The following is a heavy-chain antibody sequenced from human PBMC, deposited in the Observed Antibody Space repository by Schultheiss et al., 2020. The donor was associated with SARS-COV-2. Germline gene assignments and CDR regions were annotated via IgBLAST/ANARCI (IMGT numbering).Heavy chain of an antibody. J-gene: IGHJ4*02. CDR2: IYPSDSDT. V-gene: IGHV5-51*01. CDR3: ARYRPIIRYLSHGGCYFDY. D-gene: IGHD3-9*01. CDR1: GFSFTTSFW. Sequence: GGSLRLSCKGYGFSFTTSFWIGWVRQMPGKGLDWMGIIYPSDSDTRYSPSFQGQVTISADKSISTAYLQWTTLKASDTAMYYCARYRPIIRYLSHGGCYFDYWGQGTLVTVSS.